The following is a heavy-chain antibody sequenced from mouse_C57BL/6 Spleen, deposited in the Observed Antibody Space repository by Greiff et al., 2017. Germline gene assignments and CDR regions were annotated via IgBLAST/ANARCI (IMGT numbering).Heavy chain of an antibody. CDR1: GFTFSDYY. J-gene: IGHJ1*03. V-gene: IGHV5-16*01. D-gene: IGHD1-1*01. CDR3: ARDQNYGSRGGYFDV. Sequence: EVKLVESEGGLVQPGSSMKLSCTASGFTFSDYYMAWVRQVPEKGLEWVANINYDGSSTYYLDSLKSRFIISRDNAKNILYLQMSSLKSEDTATYYCARDQNYGSRGGYFDVWGTGTTVTVSS. CDR2: INYDGSST.